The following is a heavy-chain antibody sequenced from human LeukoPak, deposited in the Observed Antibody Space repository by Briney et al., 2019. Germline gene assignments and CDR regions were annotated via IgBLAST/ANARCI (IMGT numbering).Heavy chain of an antibody. V-gene: IGHV4-34*01. CDR3: ARGPTISETGYFDY. D-gene: IGHD1-1*01. CDR2: INHRGDT. Sequence: PSEILSLTCAVYGGSLNTYYWSWIRQSPGKGLEWIAEINHRGDTNYNPSVKSRVTISVDTSKNQFSLKVNSLTAADTAVYYCARGPTISETGYFDYWGQGTLVTVSS. J-gene: IGHJ4*03. CDR1: GGSLNTYY.